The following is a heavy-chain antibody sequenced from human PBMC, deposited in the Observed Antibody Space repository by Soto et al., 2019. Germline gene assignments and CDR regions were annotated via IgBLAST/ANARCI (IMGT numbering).Heavy chain of an antibody. J-gene: IGHJ5*02. CDR2: ISPRNGNT. V-gene: IGHV1-18*01. D-gene: IGHD6-19*01. CDR1: GYTFTSYA. Sequence: GASVKVSCKASGYTFTSYAITWVRQAPGQGLKWMGWISPRNGNTNYAQTFQGRVTMTTETSTNTAFMEVRSLRSDDSAVYYCARRPSADWFDPWGQGTLVTVSS. CDR3: ARRPSADWFDP.